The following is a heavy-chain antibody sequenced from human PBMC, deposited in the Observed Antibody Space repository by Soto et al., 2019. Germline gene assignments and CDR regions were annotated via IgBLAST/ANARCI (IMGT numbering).Heavy chain of an antibody. J-gene: IGHJ4*02. Sequence: QVQLVQSGAEVKKPGASVKVSCKASGYTFTGYYMHWVRQAPGQGLEWMGWINPNSGGTNYAQKFQGWVTMTRDTSISTAYMELSRLRSDDTAVYYCARGVWEQQLVRFLEGFDYWGQGTLVTVSS. CDR1: GYTFTGYY. V-gene: IGHV1-2*04. CDR2: INPNSGGT. CDR3: ARGVWEQQLVRFLEGFDY. D-gene: IGHD6-13*01.